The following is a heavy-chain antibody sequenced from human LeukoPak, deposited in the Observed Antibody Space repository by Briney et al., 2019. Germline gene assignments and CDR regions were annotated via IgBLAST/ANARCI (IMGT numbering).Heavy chain of an antibody. Sequence: PGRSLRLSCAASGFTFDDYAMHWVRQAPGKGPEWVSGISWNSGTIDYADSVKGRFTISRDNAKNSLHLQMNSLRAEDTALYYCAKDITGYCSGGTCKGAFDMWGQGTVVTVSS. V-gene: IGHV3-9*01. J-gene: IGHJ3*02. CDR3: AKDITGYCSGGTCKGAFDM. CDR1: GFTFDDYA. D-gene: IGHD2-15*01. CDR2: ISWNSGTI.